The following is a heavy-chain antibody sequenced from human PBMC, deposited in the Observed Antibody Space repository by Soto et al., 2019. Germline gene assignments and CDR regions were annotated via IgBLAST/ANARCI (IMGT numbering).Heavy chain of an antibody. J-gene: IGHJ6*02. D-gene: IGHD3-3*01. CDR3: ARDVTDFWSGHEGMDV. Sequence: PSETLSLTCTVSGGSISNGGYYWTWIRQHPGKGLEWIGCIYYSGSTYYNPSLKSRVTISVDTSKNQFSLKLTSVTAADTAVYYCARDVTDFWSGHEGMDVWGQGTTVTVSS. CDR1: GGSISNGGYY. CDR2: IYYSGST. V-gene: IGHV4-31*02.